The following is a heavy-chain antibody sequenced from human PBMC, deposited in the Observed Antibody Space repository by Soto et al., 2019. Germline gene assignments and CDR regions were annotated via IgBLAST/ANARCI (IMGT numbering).Heavy chain of an antibody. CDR3: ASTIFDYRYQYGY. Sequence: HPGGSLRLSCAASGFTCSSYSMNWVRQAPGKGLEWVSYISSSSSTIYYADSVKGRFTISRDNAKNSLYLQLNSLRAEDTAVYYFASTIFDYRYQYGYWGQRTLGTVSS. J-gene: IGHJ4*02. CDR1: GFTCSSYS. V-gene: IGHV3-48*01. CDR2: ISSSSSTI. D-gene: IGHD4-4*01.